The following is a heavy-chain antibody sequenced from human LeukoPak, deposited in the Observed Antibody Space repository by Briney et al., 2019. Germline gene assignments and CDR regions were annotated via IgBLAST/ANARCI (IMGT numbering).Heavy chain of an antibody. D-gene: IGHD5-18*01. CDR1: GFTFSSYG. J-gene: IGHJ4*02. CDR2: ISYDGSNK. V-gene: IGHV3-30*18. Sequence: GGSLRLSCAASGFTFSSYGMHWVRQAPGKGLEWVAVISYDGSNKYYADSVKGRFTISRDNSKNTLYLQMNSLRAEDTAVYYCAKDAGWGYSHVTEPREFDYWGQGTLVTVSS. CDR3: AKDAGWGYSHVTEPREFDY.